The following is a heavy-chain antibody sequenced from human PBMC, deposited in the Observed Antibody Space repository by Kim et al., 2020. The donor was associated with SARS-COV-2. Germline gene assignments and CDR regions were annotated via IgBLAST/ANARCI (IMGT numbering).Heavy chain of an antibody. CDR1: GFTFGDYG. CDR2: IRRESYCGTP. V-gene: IGHV3-49*04. CDR3: TRDYEMDV. Sequence: GGSLRLSCTTSGFTFGDYGMSWVRQAPGKGLEWVGFIRRESYCGTPEYAAAMKGRVTISRDDSESIAYLQLNSLRSEDTAVYYCTRDYEMDVWGQGTTVTVSS. J-gene: IGHJ6*02.